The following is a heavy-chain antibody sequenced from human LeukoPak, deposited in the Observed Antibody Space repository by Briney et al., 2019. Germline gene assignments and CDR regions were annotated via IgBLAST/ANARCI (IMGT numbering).Heavy chain of an antibody. Sequence: GRSLRLSCSASGFTFKSHAMHWIRQAPGKGLEWVAVISYDGSNKYYADSVKGRFTISRDNSKNTLYLQMNSLRAEDTAVYYCARDRVEYSYGALYFDYWGQGTLVTVSS. J-gene: IGHJ4*02. CDR2: ISYDGSNK. D-gene: IGHD5-18*01. V-gene: IGHV3-30-3*01. CDR3: ARDRVEYSYGALYFDY. CDR1: GFTFKSHA.